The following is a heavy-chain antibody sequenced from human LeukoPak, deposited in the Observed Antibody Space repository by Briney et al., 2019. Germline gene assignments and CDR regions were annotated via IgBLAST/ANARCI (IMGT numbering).Heavy chain of an antibody. V-gene: IGHV1-2*02. Sequence: GASVKVSRMASGYTFTGNYMHWVRQAPGQGLEWMGWINPNSGGTNYAQKLQGRVTMTRDTSIGTAYMELNRLRSDDTAVYYCARGSYDSSDFEYFHHWGQGTLVTVSS. CDR1: GYTFTGNY. CDR3: ARGSYDSSDFEYFHH. D-gene: IGHD3-22*01. J-gene: IGHJ1*01. CDR2: INPNSGGT.